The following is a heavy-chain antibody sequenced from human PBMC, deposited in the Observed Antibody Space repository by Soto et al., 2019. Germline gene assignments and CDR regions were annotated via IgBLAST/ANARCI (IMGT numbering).Heavy chain of an antibody. D-gene: IGHD4-17*01. CDR2: INAGNGNT. V-gene: IGHV1-3*01. CDR3: ARGAVTKRKLANYYYYYMDV. Sequence: ASVKVSCKASGYTFTSYAMHWVRQAPGQRLEWMGWINAGNGNTKYSQKFQGRVTITRDTSASTAYMELSSLRSEDTAVYYCARGAVTKRKLANYYYYYMDVWGKGTTVTVSS. CDR1: GYTFTSYA. J-gene: IGHJ6*03.